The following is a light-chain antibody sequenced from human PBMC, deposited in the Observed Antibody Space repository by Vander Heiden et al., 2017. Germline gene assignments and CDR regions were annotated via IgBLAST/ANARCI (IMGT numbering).Light chain of an antibody. V-gene: IGLV2-14*01. J-gene: IGLJ1*01. CDR3: SSYTSGRLRYV. CDR2: DVG. CDR1: GSDGGGYNY. Sequence: QSALTQPASLSGSAGQSKTIAWGGSGSDGGGYNYVSWYQQHPGKAPKLMIYDVGYQPAGVPNCCSGSKSGNTATLTNSGLQAEDGAGYYWSSYTSGRLRYVFGTGTKVTVL.